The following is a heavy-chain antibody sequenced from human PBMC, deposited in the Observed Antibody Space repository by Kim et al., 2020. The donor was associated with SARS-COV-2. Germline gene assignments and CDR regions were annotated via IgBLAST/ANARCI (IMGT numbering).Heavy chain of an antibody. D-gene: IGHD1-1*01. CDR2: ISSSSSYI. J-gene: IGHJ4*02. CDR3: ARVIGGWNTDY. V-gene: IGHV3-21*01. Sequence: GGSLRLSCAASGFTFSSYSMNWVRQAPGKGLEWVSSISSSSSYIYYADSVKGRFTVSRDNAKNSLYLQMNSLRGEDTALYYCARVIGGWNTDYWGQGTLVTVSS. CDR1: GFTFSSYS.